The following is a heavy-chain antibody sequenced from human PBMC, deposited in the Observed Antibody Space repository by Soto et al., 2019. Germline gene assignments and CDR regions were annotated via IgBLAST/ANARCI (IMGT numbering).Heavy chain of an antibody. D-gene: IGHD3-10*01. CDR2: ISYDGSNK. J-gene: IGHJ6*02. Sequence: QVQLVESGGAVVQPGRSLRLSCAASGFTFSNYGMHWVRQVPGKGLEWVAVISYDGSNKYDADSVKGRFTISRDNSKNTLYLQMNTLRPEDTGVYYCAKISFEVRGLSDRYYYHGTDVWGQGTTVIAS. CDR3: AKISFEVRGLSDRYYYHGTDV. CDR1: GFTFSNYG. V-gene: IGHV3-30*18.